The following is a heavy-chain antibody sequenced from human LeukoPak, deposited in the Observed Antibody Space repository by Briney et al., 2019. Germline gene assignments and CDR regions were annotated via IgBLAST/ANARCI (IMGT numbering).Heavy chain of an antibody. Sequence: PGGSLRLSCAASGFTFSDYYMSWIRQAPGKGLEGVSYISSSGSTIYYADSVKGRFTISRDNAKNSLYLQMNSLRAEDTAVYYCARDRHLSGYYYDSSGSVFDYWGQGTLVTVSS. CDR1: GFTFSDYY. D-gene: IGHD3-22*01. CDR3: ARDRHLSGYYYDSSGSVFDY. V-gene: IGHV3-11*01. CDR2: ISSSGSTI. J-gene: IGHJ4*02.